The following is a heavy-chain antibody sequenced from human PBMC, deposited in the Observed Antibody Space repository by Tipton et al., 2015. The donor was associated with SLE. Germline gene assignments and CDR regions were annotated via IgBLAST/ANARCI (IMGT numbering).Heavy chain of an antibody. Sequence: SLRLSCAASGFSFDDHAMHWVRQVPGRGLEWVSGISWNSGNIGYADSVRGRFTISRDNAENSLYLQMNSLRVEDTALYYCAKAIGKIVVAGWDYWGRGTLVTVST. D-gene: IGHD6-19*01. J-gene: IGHJ4*02. V-gene: IGHV3-9*01. CDR2: ISWNSGNI. CDR1: GFSFDDHA. CDR3: AKAIGKIVVAGWDY.